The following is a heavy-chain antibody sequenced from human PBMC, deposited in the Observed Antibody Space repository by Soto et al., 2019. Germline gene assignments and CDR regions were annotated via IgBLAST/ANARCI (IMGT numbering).Heavy chain of an antibody. CDR1: GGSVRAPDW. D-gene: IGHD1-1*01. J-gene: IGHJ5*01. CDR3: ARVRQGCSANNCYFDP. CDR2: VHISGHS. Sequence: PSETLSLTCTLSGGSVRAPDWWNWVRQSPDKGLEWIAEVHISGHSNYNPSLRSRVSVSIDSSKNQFYLNLNSVTAADTAIYYCARVRQGCSANNCYFDPWGQGXQVTVSS. V-gene: IGHV4-4*02.